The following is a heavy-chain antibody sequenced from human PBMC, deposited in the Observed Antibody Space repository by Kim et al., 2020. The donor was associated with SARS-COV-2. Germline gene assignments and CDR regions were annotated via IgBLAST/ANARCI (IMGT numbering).Heavy chain of an antibody. CDR1: GFTFSDSP. CDR3: TRIPGTTLGCWDAFDV. V-gene: IGHV3-73*01. Sequence: GGSLRLSCAASGFTFSDSPIHWVRQASGKGLEWIGRIRSKVYTYATSYAASVKGRFTISRAESESTAQLQMNSLKTADTAVYYCTRIPGTTLGCWDAFDV. CDR2: IRSKVYTYAT. J-gene: IGHJ3*01. D-gene: IGHD1-1*01.